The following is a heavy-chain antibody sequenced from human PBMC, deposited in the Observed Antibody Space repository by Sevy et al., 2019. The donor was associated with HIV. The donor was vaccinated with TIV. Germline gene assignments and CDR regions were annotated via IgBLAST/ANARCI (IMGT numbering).Heavy chain of an antibody. J-gene: IGHJ4*01. CDR2: IRSKAYGGTT. Sequence: GGSLRLSCTASGFTFGDYAMSWFRQAPGKGLEWVGFIRSKAYGGTTEYAASVKGKFTISRDDSKSIAYLQMNSLKTEDTAVYYCTREEGIYKWERYFDYWGHGTLVTVSS. D-gene: IGHD1-26*01. CDR3: TREEGIYKWERYFDY. CDR1: GFTFGDYA. V-gene: IGHV3-49*03.